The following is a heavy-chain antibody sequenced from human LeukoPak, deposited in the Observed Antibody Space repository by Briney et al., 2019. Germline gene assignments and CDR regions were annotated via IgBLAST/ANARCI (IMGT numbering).Heavy chain of an antibody. D-gene: IGHD1-14*01. CDR1: GFAVGSNY. Sequence: PGGSLRLSCVASGFAVGSNYMSWVRQAPGKGLEWVSLIYSGGAIRYAGSVKGRFTISRDSSKNTLLLQMNDLTVEDTARYYCARRPGNWGQGILVTVSS. V-gene: IGHV3-53*01. CDR3: ARRPGN. CDR2: IYSGGAI. J-gene: IGHJ4*02.